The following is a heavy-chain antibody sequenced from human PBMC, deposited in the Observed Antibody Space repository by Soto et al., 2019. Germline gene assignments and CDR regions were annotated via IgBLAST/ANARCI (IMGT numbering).Heavy chain of an antibody. V-gene: IGHV4-59*01. Sequence: QVQLQESGAGLAKPSETLSLTCTVSGASISSYYWSWIRQPPGKGLEWIGYISSSGSNYNPSLKSRVTISLDKSKNEFSLKMKSVTAADTAVYYCARNNHFDSWGQGTLVTVSS. CDR3: ARNNHFDS. J-gene: IGHJ4*02. CDR1: GASISSYY. CDR2: ISSSGS.